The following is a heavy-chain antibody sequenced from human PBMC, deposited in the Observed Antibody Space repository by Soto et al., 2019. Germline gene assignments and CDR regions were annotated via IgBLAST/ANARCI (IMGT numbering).Heavy chain of an antibody. CDR2: INHSGST. D-gene: IGHD2-15*01. Sequence: SETLSLTCAVYGGSFSGYYWSWIRQPPGKGLEWIGEINHSGSTNYNPSLKSRVTISVDTSKNQFSLKLSSVTAADTAVYYCARLASKIYYYYYYGMDVWGQGTTVTVSS. J-gene: IGHJ6*02. V-gene: IGHV4-34*01. CDR1: GGSFSGYY. CDR3: ARLASKIYYYYYYGMDV.